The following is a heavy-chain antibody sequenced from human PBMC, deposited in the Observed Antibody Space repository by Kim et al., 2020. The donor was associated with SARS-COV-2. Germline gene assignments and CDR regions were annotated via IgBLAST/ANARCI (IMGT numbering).Heavy chain of an antibody. CDR2: INHSGST. V-gene: IGHV4-34*01. Sequence: SEILSLTCAVYGGSFSGYYWSWIRQPPGKGLEWIGEINHSGSTNYNPSLKSRVTISVDTSKNQFSLKLSSVTAADTAVYYCARGRGGTTVVTLGLGYYYYDGMDVWGQGTTVTVSS. CDR1: GGSFSGYY. D-gene: IGHD4-17*01. J-gene: IGHJ6*02. CDR3: ARGRGGTTVVTLGLGYYYYDGMDV.